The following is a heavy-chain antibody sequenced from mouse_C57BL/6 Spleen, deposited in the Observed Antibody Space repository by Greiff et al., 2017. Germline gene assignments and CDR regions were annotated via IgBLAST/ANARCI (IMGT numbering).Heavy chain of an antibody. J-gene: IGHJ3*01. Sequence: EVQLVDSGGDLVKPGGSLKLSCAASGFTFSSYCMSWVRQTPDKRLEWVATISSGGSYTYYPDSVKGRVTISRENAKNTLYLQMSSLKSEDTAMYYCAIQGDGAWFAYWGQGTLVTVSA. CDR3: AIQGDGAWFAY. CDR2: ISSGGSYT. V-gene: IGHV5-6*01. CDR1: GFTFSSYC. D-gene: IGHD3-3*01.